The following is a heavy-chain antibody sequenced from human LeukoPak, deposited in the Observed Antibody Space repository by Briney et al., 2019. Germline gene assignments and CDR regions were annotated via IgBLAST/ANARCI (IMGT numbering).Heavy chain of an antibody. D-gene: IGHD3-22*01. V-gene: IGHV1-3*01. J-gene: IGHJ3*02. CDR1: GYTFTSYA. CDR3: ASGSYTMIVVEYDGVDAFDI. Sequence: ASVNVSCKASGYTFTSYAMHWVRQAPGQRLEWMGWINAGNGNTKYSQKFQGRVTITRATSASTAYMELSSLRSEDTAVYYCASGSYTMIVVEYDGVDAFDIWGQGTMVTVSS. CDR2: INAGNGNT.